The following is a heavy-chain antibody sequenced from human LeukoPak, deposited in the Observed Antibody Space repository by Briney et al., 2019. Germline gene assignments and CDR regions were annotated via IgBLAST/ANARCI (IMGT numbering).Heavy chain of an antibody. V-gene: IGHV4-61*02. CDR2: IYTSGST. CDR3: ASGYYYDSSGYYFPGYFQH. J-gene: IGHJ1*01. CDR1: GGSISSGSYY. Sequence: SQTLSLTCTVSGGSISSGSYYWRWIRQPAGKGLEWVGRIYTSGSTNYHPSLKSRVTISVDTSKNQFSLKLSSVTAADTAVFYCASGYYYDSSGYYFPGYFQHWGQGTLVTVSS. D-gene: IGHD3-22*01.